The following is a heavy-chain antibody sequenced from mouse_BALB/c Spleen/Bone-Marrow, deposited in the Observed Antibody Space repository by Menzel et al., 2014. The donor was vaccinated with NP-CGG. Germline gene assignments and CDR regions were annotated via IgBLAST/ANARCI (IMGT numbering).Heavy chain of an antibody. CDR3: ASGGPTMITYYAMDY. CDR2: INFSGST. CDR1: GDSITSGY. J-gene: IGHJ4*01. V-gene: IGHV3-8*02. Sequence: EVQLQQSGPSLVKPSQPLSLPCSVTGDSITSGYWNWIRKFPANKLEYMGYINFSGSTYYNPSLKSRISITRDTSKNQYYLQLNPVTTEDTATYYCASGGPTMITYYAMDYWGQGASVTVSS. D-gene: IGHD2-4*01.